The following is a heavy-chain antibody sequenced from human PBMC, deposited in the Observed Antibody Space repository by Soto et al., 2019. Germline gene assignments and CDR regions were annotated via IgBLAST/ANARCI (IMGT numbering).Heavy chain of an antibody. D-gene: IGHD2-2*01. CDR3: AKEIYCSSTSCYEGGIAAAGAFDY. CDR1: GFTFDDYA. J-gene: IGHJ4*02. V-gene: IGHV3-9*01. Sequence: GGSLRLSCAASGFTFDDYAMHWVRQAPGKGLEWVSGISWNSGSIGYADSVKGRFTISRDNAKNSLYLQMNSLRAEDTALYYCAKEIYCSSTSCYEGGIAAAGAFDYWGQGTLVTVSS. CDR2: ISWNSGSI.